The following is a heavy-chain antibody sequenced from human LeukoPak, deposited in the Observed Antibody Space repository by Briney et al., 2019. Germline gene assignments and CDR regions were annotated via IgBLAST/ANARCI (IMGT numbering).Heavy chain of an antibody. CDR3: ARVYSNYDPAAMDV. J-gene: IGHJ6*02. Sequence: GGSLRLSCAASGYTFSSHGMNWVRQAPGKGLEWVSYISSSGSPIYYADSVEGRFTISRDNAKNSLYLQMSSLRAEDTAMYYCARVYSNYDPAAMDVWGQGTTVTVSS. D-gene: IGHD4-11*01. CDR1: GYTFSSHG. CDR2: ISSSGSPI. V-gene: IGHV3-48*04.